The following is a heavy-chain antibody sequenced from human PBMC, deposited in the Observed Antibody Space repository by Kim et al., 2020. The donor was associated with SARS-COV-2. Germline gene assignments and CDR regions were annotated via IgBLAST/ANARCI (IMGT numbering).Heavy chain of an antibody. Sequence: ADSLRGRFTISSDNSKNTLFLQMASLRVDDTAVYYCAKDLLYVPGRGYFDSWGQGVVVTVSS. V-gene: IGHV3-23*01. J-gene: IGHJ4*02. D-gene: IGHD3-10*01. CDR3: AKDLLYVPGRGYFDS.